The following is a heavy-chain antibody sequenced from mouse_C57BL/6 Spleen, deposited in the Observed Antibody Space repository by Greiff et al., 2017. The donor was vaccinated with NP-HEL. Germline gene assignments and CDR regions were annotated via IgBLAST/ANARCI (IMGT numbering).Heavy chain of an antibody. CDR1: GYAFTNYL. D-gene: IGHD2-5*01. Sequence: VQLQQSGAELVRPGTSVKVSCKASGYAFTNYLIEWVKQRPGQGLEWIGVINPGSGGTNYNEKFKGKATLTADKSSSTAYMQLSSLTSEDSAVYFCARAYYSNSRGYFDVWGTGTTVTVSS. J-gene: IGHJ1*03. CDR3: ARAYYSNSRGYFDV. V-gene: IGHV1-54*01. CDR2: INPGSGGT.